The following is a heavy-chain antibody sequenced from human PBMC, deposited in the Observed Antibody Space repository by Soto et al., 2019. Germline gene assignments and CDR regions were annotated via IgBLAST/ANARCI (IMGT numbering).Heavy chain of an antibody. Sequence: QEQLQESGPGLVKPSETLSLTCSVSGGPIRSSTYYWGWIRQPPGKGLQWIGTIYYTGDTHYTPSIQSRVTISLDTPNNQFSLNLNSVTAADSGVYYCARLQGVWNGHETRYYYYGMDVWGPGTTVTVSS. J-gene: IGHJ6*02. CDR1: GGPIRSSTYY. CDR2: IYYTGDT. V-gene: IGHV4-39*01. D-gene: IGHD2-8*01. CDR3: ARLQGVWNGHETRYYYYGMDV.